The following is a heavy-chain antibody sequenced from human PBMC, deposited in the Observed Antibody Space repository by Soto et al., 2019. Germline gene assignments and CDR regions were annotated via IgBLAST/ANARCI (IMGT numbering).Heavy chain of an antibody. J-gene: IGHJ4*02. CDR3: ARLAVAGTGFDY. Sequence: SETLSLTCTVSGGSISSYYWSWIRQPPGKGLEWIGYIYYSGSTNYNPSLKSRVTISADTSKNQFSLKLSSVTAADTAVYYCARLAVAGTGFDYWGQGTLVTVSS. V-gene: IGHV4-59*01. CDR2: IYYSGST. CDR1: GGSISSYY. D-gene: IGHD6-19*01.